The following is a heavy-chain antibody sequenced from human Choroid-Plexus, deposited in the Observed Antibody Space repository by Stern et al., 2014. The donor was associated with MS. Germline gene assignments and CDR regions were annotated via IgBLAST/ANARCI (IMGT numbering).Heavy chain of an antibody. CDR3: AKWPHHIAVAGTRYFQH. CDR1: GFSFSTYA. CDR2: ISGRGGPT. D-gene: IGHD6-19*01. Sequence: EDQLVESGGGLVQPGGSLRLSCAASGFSFSTYAMSWVRQTPGKGLQWGPVISGRGGPTSYADSVKGRFTISRDNSKNTLYLQMDSLRADDTAVYYCAKWPHHIAVAGTRYFQHWGQGTLVTVSS. V-gene: IGHV3-23*04. J-gene: IGHJ1*01.